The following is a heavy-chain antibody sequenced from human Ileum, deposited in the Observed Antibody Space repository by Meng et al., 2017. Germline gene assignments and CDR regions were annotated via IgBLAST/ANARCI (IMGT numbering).Heavy chain of an antibody. D-gene: IGHD2-21*01. CDR3: ARETSGCGGDCYDL. CDR2: ITGSGDTT. CDR1: GFTFNSYE. Sequence: GGSLRLFCAASGFTFNSYEMCWVRQAPGTGLEWISYITGSGDTTHYADSVKGRFTTSRDYAQNLLYLQMNSLRAEDAAVYYCARETSGCGGDCYDLWGQGKLV. J-gene: IGHJ5*02. V-gene: IGHV3-48*03.